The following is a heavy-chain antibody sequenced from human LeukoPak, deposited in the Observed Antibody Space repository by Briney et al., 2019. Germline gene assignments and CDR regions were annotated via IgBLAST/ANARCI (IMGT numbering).Heavy chain of an antibody. CDR3: ASGLDYYGSGSYYNVRPDFDY. J-gene: IGHJ4*02. CDR2: IYSGGST. V-gene: IGHV3-53*01. D-gene: IGHD3-10*01. CDR1: GFTVSSNY. Sequence: GGSLRLSCAASGFTVSSNYMSWVRQAPGKGLEWVSVIYSGGSTYYADSVKGRFTISRDNSKNTLYLQMNSLRAEDTAVYYCASGLDYYGSGSYYNVRPDFDYWGQGTLVTVSS.